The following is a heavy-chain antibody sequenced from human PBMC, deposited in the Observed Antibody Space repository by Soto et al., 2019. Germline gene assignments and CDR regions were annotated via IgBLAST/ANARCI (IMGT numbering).Heavy chain of an antibody. CDR1: GFTFSSYS. CDR2: ISSSSSTI. V-gene: IGHV3-48*01. CDR3: ARQGCSGGSCYSGPMHAFDI. J-gene: IGHJ3*02. D-gene: IGHD2-15*01. Sequence: EVQLVESGGGLVQPGGSLRLSCAASGFTFSSYSMNWVRQAPGKGLEWVSYISSSSSTIYYADSVKGRFTISRDNAKNSLSLQMNSLRAEDTAVYYCARQGCSGGSCYSGPMHAFDIWGQGTMVTVSS.